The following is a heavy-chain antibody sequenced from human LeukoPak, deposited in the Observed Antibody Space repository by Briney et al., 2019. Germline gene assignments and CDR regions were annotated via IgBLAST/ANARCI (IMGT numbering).Heavy chain of an antibody. Sequence: PSETLSLTCTVSGGSISGFHWSWIRQPPGKELEYIGDVFYSGGTNYNSSLKSRLTISVDTSRNQFSLKLTSVTAADTAVYYCARLYAGAYTRLDPWGQGTLVAVSS. CDR2: VFYSGGT. CDR3: ARLYAGAYTRLDP. CDR1: GGSISGFH. D-gene: IGHD3-16*01. V-gene: IGHV4-59*08. J-gene: IGHJ5*02.